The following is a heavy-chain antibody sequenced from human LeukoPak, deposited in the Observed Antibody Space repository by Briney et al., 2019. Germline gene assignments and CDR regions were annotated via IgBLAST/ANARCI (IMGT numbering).Heavy chain of an antibody. CDR2: IYSGGST. CDR1: GFTVSSNY. J-gene: IGHJ4*02. Sequence: GGSLRLSCAASGFTVSSNYMSWVRQAPGKGLEWVSVIYSGGSTYYADSVKGRFTISRDNSKNTLYLQMNSLRAEDTAVYYCARRHSGSYGGYWGQGTLVTVSS. CDR3: ARRHSGSYGGY. D-gene: IGHD1-26*01. V-gene: IGHV3-53*01.